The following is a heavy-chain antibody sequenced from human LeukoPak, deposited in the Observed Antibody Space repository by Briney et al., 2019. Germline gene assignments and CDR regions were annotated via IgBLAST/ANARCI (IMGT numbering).Heavy chain of an antibody. J-gene: IGHJ5*02. Sequence: GASVKVSCKASGYTFTGYYMHWVRQAPGQGLEWMGWINPNSGGTNYAQKFQGRVTMTRDTSISTAYMELSRLRSDDTAVYYCARASWNYKDWFDPWGQGTLVTVSS. V-gene: IGHV1-2*02. CDR3: ARASWNYKDWFDP. CDR1: GYTFTGYY. D-gene: IGHD1-7*01. CDR2: INPNSGGT.